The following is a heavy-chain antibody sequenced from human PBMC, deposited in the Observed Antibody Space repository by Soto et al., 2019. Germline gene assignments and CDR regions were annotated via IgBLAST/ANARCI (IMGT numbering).Heavy chain of an antibody. CDR3: GGGGSGYDPVDY. Sequence: EVQLVESGGGLVQPGGSLRLSCAASGFTVSNNYIYWVRQAPGKGLEWVSIIYTGGSTYYADSVRGRFTISRDNSKNPVYLQMNSLRSEDTAVFYWGGGGSGYDPVDYWGQGTLVTVSS. V-gene: IGHV3-66*01. CDR1: GFTVSNNY. CDR2: IYTGGST. J-gene: IGHJ4*02. D-gene: IGHD5-12*01.